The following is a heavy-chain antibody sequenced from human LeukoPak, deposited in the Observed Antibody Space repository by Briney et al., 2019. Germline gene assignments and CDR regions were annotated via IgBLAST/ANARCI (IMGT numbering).Heavy chain of an antibody. V-gene: IGHV3-30-3*01. J-gene: IGHJ6*02. CDR1: GFTFSSYP. CDR2: ISYDGSNK. D-gene: IGHD4-17*01. Sequence: GGSLRLSCAVSGFTFSSYPMHWVRQAPGKGLEWVSVISYDGSNKYYADSVKGRFTISRDNSKNMFYVQINSLRPEDTAVYYCARGFPYDDPTEGYYYLMDVWGQGTTVIVSS. CDR3: ARGFPYDDPTEGYYYLMDV.